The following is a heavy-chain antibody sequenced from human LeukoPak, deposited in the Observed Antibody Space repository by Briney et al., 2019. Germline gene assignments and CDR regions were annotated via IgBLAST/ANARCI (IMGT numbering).Heavy chain of an antibody. CDR3: ARGVVSMVRGVMTGYFQH. V-gene: IGHV3-48*02. D-gene: IGHD3-10*01. Sequence: PPGGFLRLSCAASGFSLINYSMNWVRQAPGKGLEWVSYISGTSLIIQYADSVKGRFAISRDNAKNSLYLQMDSLRDDDTAVYYCARGVVSMVRGVMTGYFQHWGQGTLVTVSS. CDR1: GFSLINYS. J-gene: IGHJ1*01. CDR2: ISGTSLII.